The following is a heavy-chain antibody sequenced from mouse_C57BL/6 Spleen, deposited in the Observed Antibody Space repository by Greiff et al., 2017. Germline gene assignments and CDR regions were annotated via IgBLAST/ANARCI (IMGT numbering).Heavy chain of an antibody. Sequence: ESGPGLVKPSQSLSLTCSVTGYSITSGYYWNWIRQFPGNKLEWMGYISYDGSNNYNPSLKNRISITRDTSKNQFFLKLNSVTTEDTATYYCARGWPYFDYWGQGTTLTVSS. CDR2: ISYDGSN. D-gene: IGHD2-3*01. J-gene: IGHJ2*01. CDR1: GYSITSGYY. V-gene: IGHV3-6*01. CDR3: ARGWPYFDY.